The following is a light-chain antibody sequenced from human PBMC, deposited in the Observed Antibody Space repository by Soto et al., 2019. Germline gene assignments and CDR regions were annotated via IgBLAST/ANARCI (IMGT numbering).Light chain of an antibody. J-gene: IGKJ5*01. Sequence: IVLTQSPGTLSLSPGERATLSCRASQSVSSGYLAWYQQKPGQAPSLLIYGASSRATGIPDRFSGSGSGTDFTLTISRLEPEDFAVYYCQQRSNWITFGQGTRLEIK. V-gene: IGKV3D-20*02. CDR3: QQRSNWIT. CDR1: QSVSSGY. CDR2: GAS.